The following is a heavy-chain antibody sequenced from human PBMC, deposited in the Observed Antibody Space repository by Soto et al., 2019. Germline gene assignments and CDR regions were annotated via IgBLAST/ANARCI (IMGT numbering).Heavy chain of an antibody. V-gene: IGHV3-30*18. CDR2: ISYDGSNK. CDR3: AKALSGRSQ. Sequence: QVQLVESGGGVVQPGRSLRLSCAAPGFTFSSYGMHWVRQAPGKGLEWVAVISYDGSNKYYADSVKGRFTISRDNSKNTLYLQMNSLRAEDTAVYYCAKALSGRSQWGQGTLVTVSS. CDR1: GFTFSSYG. J-gene: IGHJ4*02.